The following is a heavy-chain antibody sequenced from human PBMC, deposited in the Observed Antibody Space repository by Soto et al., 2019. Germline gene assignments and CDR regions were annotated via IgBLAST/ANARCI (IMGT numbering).Heavy chain of an antibody. CDR1: GGAISNSHW. Sequence: PSETLSLTCSASGGAISNSHWWSWVRQPPNKALEWIAEIYHNGNTNYNPSLKSRVTISVDKSKNQFSLNLISVTAADTAMYYCAGDPVAASGTAFDIWGQGTMVTVSS. CDR2: IYHNGNT. CDR3: AGDPVAASGTAFDI. J-gene: IGHJ3*02. V-gene: IGHV4-4*02. D-gene: IGHD6-13*01.